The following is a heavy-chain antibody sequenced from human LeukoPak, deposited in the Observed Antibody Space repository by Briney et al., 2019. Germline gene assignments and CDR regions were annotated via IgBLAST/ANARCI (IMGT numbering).Heavy chain of an antibody. CDR2: IYHRGST. CDR1: GGSFSDYY. J-gene: IGHJ5*02. CDR3: ARRVIVASNWFDP. Sequence: SETLSLTCAVYGGSFSDYYWSWIRQPPGKGLEWIGEIYHRGSTNYNPSLKSRVTISVDTSKTQFSLKLNSVTAADTAVYYCARRVIVASNWFDPWGQGTLVTVSS. D-gene: IGHD3-22*01. V-gene: IGHV4-34*01.